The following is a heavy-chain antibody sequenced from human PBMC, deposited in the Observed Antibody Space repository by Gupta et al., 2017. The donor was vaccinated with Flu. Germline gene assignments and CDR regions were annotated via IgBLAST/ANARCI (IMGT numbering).Heavy chain of an antibody. V-gene: IGHV4-34*01. CDR2: VNHSGAT. CDR1: GGSFTGYY. CDR3: AVGGNPFLDH. Sequence: QVQLQQWGAGLLKPSGTLSLTCAVNGGSFTGYYWTWIRQPPGKGLEWIGEVNHSGATNYNPSLKSRVTISIDTSKNQFSLRLTSMTAADTAVYYCAVGGNPFLDHWGQGTLVTVSS. J-gene: IGHJ4*02. D-gene: IGHD4-23*01.